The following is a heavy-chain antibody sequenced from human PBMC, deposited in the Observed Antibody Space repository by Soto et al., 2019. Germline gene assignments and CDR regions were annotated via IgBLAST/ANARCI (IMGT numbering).Heavy chain of an antibody. J-gene: IGHJ4*02. V-gene: IGHV3-43*01. CDR3: AKDQPLTN. Sequence: GGSLRLSCAASGFTFDDYTMLWFRQAPGKGLEWVSLISWDGGSTYYADSVKGRFTISRDNSKNSLYLQMNSLRTEDTALYYCAKDQPLTNWGQGTLVTVSS. CDR1: GFTFDDYT. CDR2: ISWDGGST.